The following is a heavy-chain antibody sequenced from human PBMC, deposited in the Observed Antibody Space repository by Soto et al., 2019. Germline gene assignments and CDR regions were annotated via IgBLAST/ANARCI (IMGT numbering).Heavy chain of an antibody. D-gene: IGHD3-22*01. CDR3: ATAYVYDFENSNYYRDAFDI. V-gene: IGHV5-51*01. J-gene: IGHJ3*02. Sequence: GHSLKISCKASGYSFSFYWMGWGGEMPGKGLEWMAIMYPDDSDIRYSPSFEAHVTISADKSTSTAFLQWSSLKASDTAMYYCATAYVYDFENSNYYRDAFDIWGQGTLVTVSS. CDR1: GYSFSFYW. CDR2: MYPDDSDI.